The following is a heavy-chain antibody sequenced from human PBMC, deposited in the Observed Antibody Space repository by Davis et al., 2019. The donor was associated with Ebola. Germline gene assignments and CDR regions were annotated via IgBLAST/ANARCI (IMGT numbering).Heavy chain of an antibody. J-gene: IGHJ4*02. CDR3: VKDRFTVVVVHGGFDY. CDR2: ISTNGETT. D-gene: IGHD2-15*01. V-gene: IGHV3-64D*06. CDR1: GFTFSSYA. Sequence: AGSLRLSCSASGFTFSSYAMHWVRQAPGKGLQSVARISTNGETTDYADSVKGRFTISRDNSKDTLYLQMRNLRIDDTSVYYCVKDRFTVVVVHGGFDYWGQVTRVTVSS.